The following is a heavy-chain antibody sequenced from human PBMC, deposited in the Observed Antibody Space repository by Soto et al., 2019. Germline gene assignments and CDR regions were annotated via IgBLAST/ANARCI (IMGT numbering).Heavy chain of an antibody. CDR2: ISGSDGST. V-gene: IGHV3-23*01. CDR1: SFSFRIYS. Sequence: GGSLRLSCTASSFSFRIYSMNWVRQAPGKGLEWVSGISGSDGSTYYADSVKGRFTTSRDNAKKTLYLQMNSLRAEDTAVYYCAKTPSGYSPWYFDYWGQGTLVTVSS. CDR3: AKTPSGYSPWYFDY. D-gene: IGHD3-22*01. J-gene: IGHJ4*02.